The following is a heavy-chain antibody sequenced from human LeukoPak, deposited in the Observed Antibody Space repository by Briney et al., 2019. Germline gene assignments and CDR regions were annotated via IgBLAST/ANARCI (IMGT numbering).Heavy chain of an antibody. D-gene: IGHD5-12*01. J-gene: IGHJ5*02. Sequence: PGRSLRLSCAASGFTFSSYGMHWVRQAPGKWLEWVAVISYDGSNKYYADSVKGRFTISRDNSKNTLYLQMNSLRAEDTAVYYCRVYGGYGRFSSWFDPWGQGTLVTVSS. CDR2: ISYDGSNK. CDR1: GFTFSSYG. CDR3: RVYGGYGRFSSWFDP. V-gene: IGHV3-30*03.